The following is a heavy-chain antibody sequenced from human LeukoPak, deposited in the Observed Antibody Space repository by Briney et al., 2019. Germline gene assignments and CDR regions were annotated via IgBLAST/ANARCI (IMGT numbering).Heavy chain of an antibody. CDR2: IIPILGIA. CDR3: ARSQYNWNYDWFDP. D-gene: IGHD1-7*01. Sequence: GASVKVSCKASGGTFSSYAISWVRQAPGQGLEWMGRIIPILGIANYAQKFQGRVTMTRDTSISTAYMELSRLRSDDTAVYYCARSQYNWNYDWFDPWGQGTLVTVSS. CDR1: GGTFSSYA. V-gene: IGHV1-69*04. J-gene: IGHJ5*02.